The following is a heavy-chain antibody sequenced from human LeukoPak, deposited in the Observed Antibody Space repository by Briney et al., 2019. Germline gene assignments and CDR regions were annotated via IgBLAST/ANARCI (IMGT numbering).Heavy chain of an antibody. V-gene: IGHV3-23*01. CDR1: GFTFSSYA. CDR2: ISGSGSST. Sequence: GGSLRLSCAASGFTFSSYAMSWVRQAPGKGLEWVSAISGSGSSTYYADSVKGRFTISRDNSKNTLYLQMNSLRAEDTAVYYCAKTVDFWSGYYLYYFDYWGQGTLVTVSS. D-gene: IGHD3-3*01. CDR3: AKTVDFWSGYYLYYFDY. J-gene: IGHJ4*02.